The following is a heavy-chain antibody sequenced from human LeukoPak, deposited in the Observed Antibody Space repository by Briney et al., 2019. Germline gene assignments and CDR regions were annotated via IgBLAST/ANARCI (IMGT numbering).Heavy chain of an antibody. CDR1: GFTFSSYS. V-gene: IGHV3-48*02. CDR2: ISSSSSTI. D-gene: IGHD3-22*01. Sequence: PGGSLRLSCAASGFTFSSYSMNWVRQAPGKGLEWVSYISSSSSTIYYADSVKGRFTISRDDAKNSLYLQMNSLRDEDTAVYYCARVKRGNSGYPDYWGQGTLVTVSS. CDR3: ARVKRGNSGYPDY. J-gene: IGHJ4*02.